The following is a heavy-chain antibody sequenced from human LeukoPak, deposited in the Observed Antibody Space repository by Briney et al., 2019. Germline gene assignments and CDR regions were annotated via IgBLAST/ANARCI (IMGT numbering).Heavy chain of an antibody. J-gene: IGHJ6*03. CDR3: AKDNDYALYYYMDV. D-gene: IGHD4-17*01. V-gene: IGHV3-23*01. CDR2: ISGNGVST. Sequence: PGGSLRLSCAASGFTFSSYAMSWVRQAPGKGLEWVSGISGNGVSTFYADSVKGRFTISRDNSKNTLYLQMNSLRAEDMAVYYCAKDNDYALYYYMDVWGKGTTVTVSS. CDR1: GFTFSSYA.